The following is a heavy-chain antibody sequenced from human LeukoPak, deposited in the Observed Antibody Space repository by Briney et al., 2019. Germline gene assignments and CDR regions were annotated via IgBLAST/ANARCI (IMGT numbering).Heavy chain of an antibody. V-gene: IGHV3-30*04. D-gene: IGHD5-18*01. CDR3: ARDLDYRGFIQLWLGAFDI. CDR1: GLISSSYA. Sequence: GGSLRLSCAASGLISSSYAMHWVRQAPGKGLEWVAVISYDGSNEYYADSVKGRFTISRDNSKNTLYLQMNSLRAEDTAVYYCARDLDYRGFIQLWLGAFDIWGQGTMVTVSS. J-gene: IGHJ3*02. CDR2: ISYDGSNE.